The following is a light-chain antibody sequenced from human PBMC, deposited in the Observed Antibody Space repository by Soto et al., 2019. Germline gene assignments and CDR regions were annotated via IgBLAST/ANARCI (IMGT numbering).Light chain of an antibody. CDR1: GSNIGSNT. V-gene: IGLV1-44*01. J-gene: IGLJ2*01. Sequence: QAVVTQPPSASGTPGQRVTISCSGSGSNIGSNTVSWYQQLPGTAPKVLISNNNYRPSGVPDRFSGSKSGTSASLAISGLQSEDEADYYCAAWDDSLNGPVFGGGTKVTVL. CDR2: NNN. CDR3: AAWDDSLNGPV.